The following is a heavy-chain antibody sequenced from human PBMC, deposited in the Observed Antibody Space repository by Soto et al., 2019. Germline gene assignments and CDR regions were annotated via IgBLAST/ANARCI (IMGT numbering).Heavy chain of an antibody. J-gene: IGHJ5*02. CDR2: IIPILGIA. Sequence: QVQLVQSGAEVKKPGSSVKVSCKASGGTFSSYTISWVRQAPGQGLEWMGRIIPILGIANYAQKFQGRVTITADKSTSTAYMELSSLRSEDTAVYYCAPLTGGSYLSNNWFDPWGQGTLVTVSS. D-gene: IGHD2-15*01. CDR1: GGTFSSYT. V-gene: IGHV1-69*02. CDR3: APLTGGSYLSNNWFDP.